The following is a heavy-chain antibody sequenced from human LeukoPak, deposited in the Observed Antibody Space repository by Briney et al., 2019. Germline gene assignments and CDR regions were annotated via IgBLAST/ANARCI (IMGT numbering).Heavy chain of an antibody. V-gene: IGHV4-38-2*01. Sequence: SETLSLTCAVSGQSISSGYYWGWIRQPPGKGLEWIGSIYPSGSTYYKSSLKSRVTISVDTSKNQSSLKLNSMTAADTAVYYCARHIPGRPKGAFDYWGQGALVTVSS. CDR3: ARHIPGRPKGAFDY. CDR2: IYPSGST. D-gene: IGHD6-6*01. J-gene: IGHJ4*02. CDR1: GQSISSGYY.